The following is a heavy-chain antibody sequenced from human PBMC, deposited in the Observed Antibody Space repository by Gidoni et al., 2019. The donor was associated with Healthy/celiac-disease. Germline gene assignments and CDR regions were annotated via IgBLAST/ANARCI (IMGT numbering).Heavy chain of an antibody. Sequence: QVQLVESGGGLVKPGGSLRLSCAAAGFTLSDYYMRWIRPGSGKGMEWVSYSSSSGSTIYYADSVKGRFTISRDNAKNSLYLQMNSLRAEDTAVYYCAGRQPQLGNWYFDLWGRGTLVTVSS. V-gene: IGHV3-11*01. J-gene: IGHJ2*01. D-gene: IGHD3-16*01. CDR3: AGRQPQLGNWYFDL. CDR1: GFTLSDYY. CDR2: SSSSGSTI.